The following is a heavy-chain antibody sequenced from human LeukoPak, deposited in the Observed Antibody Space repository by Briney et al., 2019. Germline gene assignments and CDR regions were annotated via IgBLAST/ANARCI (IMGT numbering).Heavy chain of an antibody. CDR1: GYTLTELS. V-gene: IGHV1-24*01. J-gene: IGHJ4*02. Sequence: ASVKVSCKVSGYTLTELSMHWARQAPGKGLEWMGGFDPEDGETIYAQKFQGRVTMTEDTSTDTAYMELSSLRSEDTAVYYCATGYGGCSSTSCFLLFDYWGQGTLVTVSS. CDR3: ATGYGGCSSTSCFLLFDY. D-gene: IGHD2-2*01. CDR2: FDPEDGET.